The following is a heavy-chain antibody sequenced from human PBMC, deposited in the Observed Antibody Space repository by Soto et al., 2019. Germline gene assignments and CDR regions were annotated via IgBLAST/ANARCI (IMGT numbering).Heavy chain of an antibody. CDR1: GYTFTSYD. V-gene: IGHV1-8*01. CDR3: ARVVVAATRGYYYYGMDV. CDR2: MNPNSGNT. Sequence: QVQLVQSGAEVKKPGASVRVSCKASGYTFTSYDINWVRQATGQGLEWMGWMNPNSGNTGYAQKFQGRVTMTRNTSISTAYMELSSLRSEDTAVYYCARVVVAATRGYYYYGMDVWGQGTTVTVSS. J-gene: IGHJ6*02. D-gene: IGHD2-15*01.